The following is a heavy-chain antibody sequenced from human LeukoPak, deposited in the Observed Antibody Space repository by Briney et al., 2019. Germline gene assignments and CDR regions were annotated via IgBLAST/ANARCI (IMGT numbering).Heavy chain of an antibody. J-gene: IGHJ4*02. CDR1: GGPINSGGYY. CDR2: VYYSGST. V-gene: IGHV4-31*03. D-gene: IGHD3-3*01. CDR3: ASGDFWSGYLYY. Sequence: SETLSLTCTVSGGPINSGGYYWSWIRQQPGKGLEWIGYVYYSGSTYYNPSLKGRVTISIDTSESQFSLKLSSVTAADTAGYYCASGDFWSGYLYYWGQGILVTVSS.